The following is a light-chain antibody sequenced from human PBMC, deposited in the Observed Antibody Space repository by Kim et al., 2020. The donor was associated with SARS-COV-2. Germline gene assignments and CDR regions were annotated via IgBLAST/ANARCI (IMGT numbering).Light chain of an antibody. CDR2: RDT. V-gene: IGLV3-1*01. J-gene: IGLJ2*01. CDR3: QAWDSSIVV. CDR1: KLGDKY. Sequence: VSPGQTASIPCSGDKLGDKYACWYQQKPGQSPVLVIYRDTKRPSGIPERFSGSNSGNTATLTISGTQAMDEADYYCQAWDSSIVVFGGGTQLTVL.